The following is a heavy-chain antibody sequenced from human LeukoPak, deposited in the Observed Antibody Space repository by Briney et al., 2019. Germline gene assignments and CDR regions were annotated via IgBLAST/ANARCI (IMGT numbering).Heavy chain of an antibody. CDR1: GSSIGSNY. CDR2: IYSGGTT. Sequence: SETLSLTCTVSGSSIGSNYWSWIRKPAGMGLEWIGRIYSGGTTNYNPSLKGRVTMSVDTSKNQFSLKLSSVTAADTAVYFCARSPYSSSALDYWGQGTLVTVSS. CDR3: ARSPYSSSALDY. J-gene: IGHJ4*02. V-gene: IGHV4-4*07. D-gene: IGHD6-13*01.